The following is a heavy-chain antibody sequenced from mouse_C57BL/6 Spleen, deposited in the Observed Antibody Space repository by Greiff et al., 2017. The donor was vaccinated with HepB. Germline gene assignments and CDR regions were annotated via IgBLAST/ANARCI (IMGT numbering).Heavy chain of an antibody. D-gene: IGHD1-1*01. CDR1: GYTFTSYW. Sequence: QVQLQQPGTELVKPGASVKLSCKASGYTFTSYWMHWVKQRPGQGLEWIGNINPSNGGTNYNEKFKGKATLTVDKSSSTAYMQLNSLTSEDSAVYYCARAHYYGSPNYAMDYWGQGTSVTVSS. J-gene: IGHJ4*01. CDR3: ARAHYYGSPNYAMDY. V-gene: IGHV1-53*01. CDR2: INPSNGGT.